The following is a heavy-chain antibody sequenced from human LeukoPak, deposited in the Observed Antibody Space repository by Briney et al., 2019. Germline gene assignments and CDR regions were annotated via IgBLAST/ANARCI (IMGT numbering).Heavy chain of an antibody. CDR1: GGSISSSIYY. Sequence: SETLSLTCTVSGGSISSSIYYWGWLRQPPGKGLEWIGSIYYSGSTNYNPSLKSRVTISLDKSNNHFSLKLRSVTAADTAVYYCARAQLELRHWGQGTLVTVSS. D-gene: IGHD1-7*01. CDR3: ARAQLELRH. J-gene: IGHJ4*02. CDR2: IYYSGST. V-gene: IGHV4-39*02.